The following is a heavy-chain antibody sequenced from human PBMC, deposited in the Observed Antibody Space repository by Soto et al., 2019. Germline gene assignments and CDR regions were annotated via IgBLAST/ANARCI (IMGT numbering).Heavy chain of an antibody. D-gene: IGHD6-19*01. V-gene: IGHV3-11*01. J-gene: IGHJ3*02. Sequence: GGSLRRSCAACGFTFSDYDISWIRQAPWKGLEWVSYISSSGSTIYYADSVKGQFTISRDNAKNLLYLQMNSLRAEDTAEYYRARGGSSGWYDSGFDTWGQRTMVAVSS. CDR1: GFTFSDYD. CDR3: ARGGSSGWYDSGFDT. CDR2: ISSSGSTI.